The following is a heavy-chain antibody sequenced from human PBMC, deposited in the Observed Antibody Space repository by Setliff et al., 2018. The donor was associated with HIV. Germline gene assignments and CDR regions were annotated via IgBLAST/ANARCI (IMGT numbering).Heavy chain of an antibody. CDR2: IYYTGST. D-gene: IGHD3-22*01. V-gene: IGHV4-59*11. Sequence: PSETLSLTCTVSGGSISSHYWSWIRQPPGKGLEWIGYIYYTGSTNYNPSLKSRVTISVDTSKNQFSLKLSSVTAADTAVYYCARVYYYDSSSYHDAFDIWGQGTMVTVSS. J-gene: IGHJ3*02. CDR3: ARVYYYDSSSYHDAFDI. CDR1: GGSISSHY.